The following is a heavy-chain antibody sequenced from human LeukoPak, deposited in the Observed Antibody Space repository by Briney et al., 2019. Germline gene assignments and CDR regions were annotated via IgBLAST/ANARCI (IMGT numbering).Heavy chain of an antibody. CDR1: GFTFSSYG. J-gene: IGHJ4*02. V-gene: IGHV3-33*01. CDR3: ARVFSDSWYYYDSSGYLDY. D-gene: IGHD3-22*01. Sequence: GGSLRLSCAASGFTFSSYGMHWVRQAPGKGLEWVAVIWYDGSNKYYADSVKGRFTISRDNSKNTPYLQMNSLRAEDTAVYYCARVFSDSWYYYDSSGYLDYWGQGTLVTVSS. CDR2: IWYDGSNK.